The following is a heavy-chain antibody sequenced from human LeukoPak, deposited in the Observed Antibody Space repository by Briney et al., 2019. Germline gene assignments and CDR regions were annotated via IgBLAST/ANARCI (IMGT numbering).Heavy chain of an antibody. CDR2: ISTSSSYI. CDR3: AREGLIAVAGAVFDY. CDR1: GFSFSSYS. J-gene: IGHJ4*02. D-gene: IGHD6-19*01. Sequence: NPGGSLRLSCAASGFSFSSYSMNWVRQAPGKGLGWVSCISTSSSYIYYADSVKGRFTISRDNAKNSLYLQMNSLRAEDTAVYYCAREGLIAVAGAVFDYWGQGTLVTVSS. V-gene: IGHV3-21*01.